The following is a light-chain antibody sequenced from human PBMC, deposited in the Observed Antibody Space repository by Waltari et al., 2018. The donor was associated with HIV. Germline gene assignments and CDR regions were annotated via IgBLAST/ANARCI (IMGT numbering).Light chain of an antibody. CDR2: LGS. V-gene: IGKV2-28*01. Sequence: DIVMTQSPLSLPVTPGEPASISCRSSQSLLHSNGYNYLDWYLQKPGQSPKLLIYLGSNRASGGPDRCSGSGSGTDFTLKISGVEAEDAGVYYGMQALQTPYTFGQGTKL. CDR3: MQALQTPYT. CDR1: QSLLHSNGYNY. J-gene: IGKJ2*01.